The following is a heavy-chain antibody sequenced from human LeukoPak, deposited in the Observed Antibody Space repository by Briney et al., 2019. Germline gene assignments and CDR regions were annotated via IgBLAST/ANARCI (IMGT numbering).Heavy chain of an antibody. J-gene: IGHJ4*02. V-gene: IGHV4-59*01. CDR1: GGSISSYY. D-gene: IGHD6-19*01. CDR2: IYYIGST. CDR3: ARGRIAVAGSYYFDY. Sequence: SETLTLTCTVSGGSISSYYWTWIRQPPGKGLEWIGYIYYIGSTNYNPSLRSRATISVDTSRNQFSLKLTSVTAADTAVYYCARGRIAVAGSYYFDYWGQGTLVTVSS.